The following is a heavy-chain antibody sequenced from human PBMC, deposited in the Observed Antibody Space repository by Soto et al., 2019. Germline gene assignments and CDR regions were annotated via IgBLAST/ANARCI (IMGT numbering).Heavy chain of an antibody. CDR3: AKDQGRYYDSSGYYRYNWFDP. D-gene: IGHD3-22*01. Sequence: EVQLLESGGGLVQPGGSLRLSCAASGFTLSTYAMTWVRQAPGKGLECVSGIVGSGDQIHYADSVKGRFTISKDNSKNTLYLQMSSLRADDTAVYYCAKDQGRYYDSSGYYRYNWFDPWGQGTLVTVSS. V-gene: IGHV3-23*01. CDR1: GFTLSTYA. CDR2: IVGSGDQI. J-gene: IGHJ5*02.